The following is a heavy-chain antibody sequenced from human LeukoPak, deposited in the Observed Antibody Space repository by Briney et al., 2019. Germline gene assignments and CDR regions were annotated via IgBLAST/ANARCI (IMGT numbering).Heavy chain of an antibody. CDR3: AKDSPYDILTGYSSFDY. Sequence: GGSLRLSCAASGFTFSSYWFHWVRQAPGKGLVWVSRINSDGSGTTYADSVKGRFTISRDNSKNTLHLQMNSLRAEDTAVYYCAKDSPYDILTGYSSFDYWGQGTLVTVSS. D-gene: IGHD3-9*01. CDR1: GFTFSSYW. J-gene: IGHJ4*02. CDR2: INSDGSGT. V-gene: IGHV3-74*01.